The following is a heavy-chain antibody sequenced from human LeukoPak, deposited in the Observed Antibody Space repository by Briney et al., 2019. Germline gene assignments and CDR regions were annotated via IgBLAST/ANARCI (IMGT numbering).Heavy chain of an antibody. CDR1: GFTFSGSA. V-gene: IGHV3-73*01. CDR2: IRSKANSYAT. CDR3: TRHATYYYGSGSYRKYYYYMDV. J-gene: IGHJ6*03. Sequence: PGGSLRLSCAASGFTFSGSAMHWVRQASGKGLEWVGRIRSKANSYATAYATSVKGRFTISRDDSKNTAYLQMNSLKTEDTAVYYCTRHATYYYGSGSYRKYYYYMDVWGKGTTVTVSS. D-gene: IGHD3-10*01.